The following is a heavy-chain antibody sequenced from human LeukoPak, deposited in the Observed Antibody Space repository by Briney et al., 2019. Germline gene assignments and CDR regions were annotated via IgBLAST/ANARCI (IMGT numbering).Heavy chain of an antibody. V-gene: IGHV1-2*02. J-gene: IGHJ6*02. D-gene: IGHD3-22*01. Sequence: ASVKVSCKASGYTFTGYYMHWVRQAPGQGLEWMGWINPNSGGTNYAQKFQGRVTMTRDTSISTAYMELSRLRSDDTAVYYCARMRNYYDSSGYYYTPSAGMDVWGQGTTVTVSS. CDR2: INPNSGGT. CDR1: GYTFTGYY. CDR3: ARMRNYYDSSGYYYTPSAGMDV.